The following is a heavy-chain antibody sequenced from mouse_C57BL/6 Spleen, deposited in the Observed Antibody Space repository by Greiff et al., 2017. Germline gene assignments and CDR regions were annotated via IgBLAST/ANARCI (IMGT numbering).Heavy chain of an antibody. J-gene: IGHJ2*01. CDR3: TIDYDVRGYFDY. CDR1: GYTFTSYW. V-gene: IGHV1-5*01. CDR2: IYPGNSDT. D-gene: IGHD2-4*01. Sequence: EVQLQESGTVLARPGASVKMSCKTSGYTFTSYWMHWVKQRPGQGLEWIGAIYPGNSDTSYNQKFKGKAKLTAVTSASTAYMELSSLTNEDSAVYSCTIDYDVRGYFDYWGQGTTLTVSS.